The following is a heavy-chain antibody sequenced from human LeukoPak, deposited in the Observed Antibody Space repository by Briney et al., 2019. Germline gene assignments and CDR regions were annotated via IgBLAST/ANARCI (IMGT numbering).Heavy chain of an antibody. D-gene: IGHD4-23*01. Sequence: GGSLRLSCAASGFIFTSYAMSWGRQAPGKGLEWVSAISGSGGSTYYADSVKGRFTISRDNSKNTLYLQMNSLRAEDTAVYYCARDTYSRWQTDYWGQGTLVTVSS. V-gene: IGHV3-23*01. J-gene: IGHJ4*02. CDR3: ARDTYSRWQTDY. CDR1: GFIFTSYA. CDR2: ISGSGGST.